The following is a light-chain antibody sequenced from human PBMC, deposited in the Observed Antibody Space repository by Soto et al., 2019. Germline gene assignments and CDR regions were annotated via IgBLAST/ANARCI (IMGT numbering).Light chain of an antibody. J-gene: IGKJ1*01. Sequence: EIVMTQSPATLSVSPGERATLSCRASQSVNSKLAWYQQKPGQAPRLLIYGASTRATGISARFSGSGSGTEFTLTINSLQSEDFGIYYCQQYNNWPQTFGQGTRVEIK. CDR2: GAS. CDR3: QQYNNWPQT. V-gene: IGKV3-15*01. CDR1: QSVNSK.